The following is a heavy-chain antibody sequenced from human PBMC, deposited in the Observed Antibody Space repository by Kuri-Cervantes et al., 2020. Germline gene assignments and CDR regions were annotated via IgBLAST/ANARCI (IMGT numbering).Heavy chain of an antibody. D-gene: IGHD2-15*01. V-gene: IGHV3-11*04. CDR1: GFTFSDYY. Sequence: GESLKISCAASGFTFSDYYMSWIRQAPGKGLEWVSYISSSGSTIYYADSVKGRFTISRDNVINSLFLQINSLRAEDSAVYYCAGEPRSLAYWGRGTLVTVSS. J-gene: IGHJ4*02. CDR2: ISSSGSTI. CDR3: AGEPRSLAY.